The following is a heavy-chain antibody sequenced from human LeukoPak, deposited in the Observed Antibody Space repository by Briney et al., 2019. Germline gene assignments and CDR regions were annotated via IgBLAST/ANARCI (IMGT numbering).Heavy chain of an antibody. J-gene: IGHJ4*02. D-gene: IGHD2-15*01. Sequence: GGSLRLSCAASGFTFSDYYMSWIRQAPGKGLEWVSYISSSGSTIYYADSVKGRFTISRDNAKNSLYLQMNSLRAEDTAVYYCARVVSPYIVVVVAATPDYWGQGTLVTVSS. CDR2: ISSSGSTI. V-gene: IGHV3-11*01. CDR1: GFTFSDYY. CDR3: ARVVSPYIVVVVAATPDY.